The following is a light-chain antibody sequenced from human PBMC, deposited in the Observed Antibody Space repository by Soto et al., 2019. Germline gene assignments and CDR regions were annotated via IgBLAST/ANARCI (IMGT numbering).Light chain of an antibody. V-gene: IGKV3-11*01. J-gene: IGKJ1*01. CDR2: DAS. CDR3: QQRYDWPWT. CDR1: QSVSRY. Sequence: EIVFTVSPGTRSLSPGERGPLSCRASQSVSRYLAWYQHKPGQAPRLLISDASNRATGIPARFSGSGSGTDFTLTISSLEPEDFAVYFCQQRYDWPWTFGLGTKVDIK.